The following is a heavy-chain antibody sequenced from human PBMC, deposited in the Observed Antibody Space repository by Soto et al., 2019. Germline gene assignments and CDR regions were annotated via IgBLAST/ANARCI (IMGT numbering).Heavy chain of an antibody. CDR1: GDSLTTNKW. CDR3: ARDVAVPGESDRFDY. CDR2: IYHSGIA. V-gene: IGHV4-4*02. Sequence: SETLSLTCAVSGDSLTTNKWWSWVRQSPGKGLEWIGEIYHSGIANFNPSLKSRVTMSVDTSKNQFSLNLRSVTAADTAIYYCARDVAVPGESDRFDYWGQGTLVTVSS. D-gene: IGHD6-19*01. J-gene: IGHJ4*02.